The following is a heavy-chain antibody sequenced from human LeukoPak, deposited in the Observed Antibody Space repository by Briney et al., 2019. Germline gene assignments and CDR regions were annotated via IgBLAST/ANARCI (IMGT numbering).Heavy chain of an antibody. J-gene: IGHJ4*02. V-gene: IGHV3-74*01. D-gene: IGHD3/OR15-3a*01. CDR2: MNSDGSIT. CDR1: GFTFSIYW. Sequence: GGSLRLSCAASGFTFSIYWMHWVRQAPGQGLVWVPNMNSDGSITNYADSVKGRFTISRDNAKNTLYLQMNSLGVEDTGIYYCAKENESPDLWGQGTLVTVSS. CDR3: AKENESPDL.